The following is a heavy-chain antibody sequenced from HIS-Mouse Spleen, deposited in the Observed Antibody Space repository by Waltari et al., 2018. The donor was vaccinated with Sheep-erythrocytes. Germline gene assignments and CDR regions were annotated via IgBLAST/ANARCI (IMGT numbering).Heavy chain of an antibody. CDR3: ARLYYYDSSGYYFDY. D-gene: IGHD3-22*01. Sequence: QLQLQESGPGLVKPSETLSLTCTVSGGSISSSSYYWGWIRQPPGKGLEWIGSIYYSGSSYSNPSLTRRVAISVDTSKNQFSLKLSSVTAADTAVYYCARLYYYDSSGYYFDYWGQGTLVTVSS. CDR2: IYYSGSS. CDR1: GGSISSSSYY. J-gene: IGHJ4*02. V-gene: IGHV4-39*01.